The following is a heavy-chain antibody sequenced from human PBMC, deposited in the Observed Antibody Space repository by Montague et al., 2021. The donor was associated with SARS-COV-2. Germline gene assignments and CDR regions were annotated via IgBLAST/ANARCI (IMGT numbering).Heavy chain of an antibody. CDR2: INHSGTT. V-gene: IGHV4-34*01. Sequence: SETLSLTCAVYGGSFSGYYWAWIRQSPGKGLEWIAEINHSGTTNYNFNPSLRSRVTISVDTSKSQFSLKLSSVAAADTGVYYCARWDPQTLTVIGLRCKSASDYWGQGTLVTVSS. J-gene: IGHJ4*02. CDR3: ARWDPQTLTVIGLRCKSASDY. D-gene: IGHD2-21*01. CDR1: GGSFSGYY.